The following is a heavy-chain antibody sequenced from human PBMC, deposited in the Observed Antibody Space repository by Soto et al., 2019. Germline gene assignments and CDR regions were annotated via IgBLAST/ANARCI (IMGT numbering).Heavy chain of an antibody. V-gene: IGHV1-46*01. D-gene: IGHD6-25*01. CDR3: ARTTIPAASPFQH. Sequence: ASVKVSCKASGFTFTDYYMHWVRQAPGQGLEWMGVINPSGGDTTYAHASQGRVTMTRDTSTSTLYMELSNLRSADTAVYFCARTTIPAASPFQHWGQGTLVTVSS. J-gene: IGHJ1*01. CDR2: INPSGGDT. CDR1: GFTFTDYY.